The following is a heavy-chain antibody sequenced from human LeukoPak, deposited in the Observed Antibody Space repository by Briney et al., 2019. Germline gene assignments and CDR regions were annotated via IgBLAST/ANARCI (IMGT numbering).Heavy chain of an antibody. CDR3: ARDKRYYGSGSYYRV. V-gene: IGHV3-7*01. CDR2: IKQDGSEK. Sequence: GGSLRLSCAASGFTFSSYWMSWVRQAPGKGLERVANIKQDGSEKYYVDSVKGRFTISRDNAKNSLYLQMNSLRAEDTAVYYCARDKRYYGSGSYYRVWGQGTTVTVSS. J-gene: IGHJ6*02. D-gene: IGHD3-10*01. CDR1: GFTFSSYW.